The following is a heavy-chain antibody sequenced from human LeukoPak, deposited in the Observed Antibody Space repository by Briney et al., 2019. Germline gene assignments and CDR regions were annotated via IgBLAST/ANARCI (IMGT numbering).Heavy chain of an antibody. J-gene: IGHJ4*02. CDR3: APSLEGSSSFDY. CDR2: VSASGSTT. Sequence: GGSLRLSCAASGFRFNFFGMSWVRQAPGKGLEWVSGVSASGSTTYYADSVQGRFTISRDNSRNTLYLQMNTLRAEDTAVYYCAPSLEGSSSFDYWGQGTLVAVSS. V-gene: IGHV3-23*01. CDR1: GFRFNFFG. D-gene: IGHD6-6*01.